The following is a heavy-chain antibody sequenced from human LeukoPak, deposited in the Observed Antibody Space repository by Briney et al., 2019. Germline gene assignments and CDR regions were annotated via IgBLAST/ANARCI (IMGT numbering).Heavy chain of an antibody. D-gene: IGHD1-26*01. V-gene: IGHV3-30-3*01. CDR2: ISYDGSNK. J-gene: IGHJ4*02. CDR3: AREISGSYERRYYFDY. CDR1: GFTFSSYA. Sequence: GGSLRLSCAASGFTFSSYAMHWVRQAPGKGLEWVAVISYDGSNKYYADSVKGRFTISRDNSKNTLYLQMNSLRAEDTAVYYCAREISGSYERRYYFDYWGQGTLVTVSS.